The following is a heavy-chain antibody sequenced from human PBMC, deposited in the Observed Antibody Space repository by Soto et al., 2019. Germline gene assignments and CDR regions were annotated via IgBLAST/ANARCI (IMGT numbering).Heavy chain of an antibody. D-gene: IGHD3-10*01. CDR1: GFSLSTSGVG. CDR2: IYWDDDK. J-gene: IGHJ4*02. V-gene: IGHV2-5*02. CDR3: AHRPRAVGPNTLWFGERSMYYFDY. Sequence: QITLKESGPTLVKPTQTLTLTCTFSGFSLSTSGVGVGWIRQPPGKALEWLALIYWDDDKRYSPSLKSRLTITKDTSKNPVVLTMTNMDPVDTATYYCAHRPRAVGPNTLWFGERSMYYFDYWGQGTLVTVSS.